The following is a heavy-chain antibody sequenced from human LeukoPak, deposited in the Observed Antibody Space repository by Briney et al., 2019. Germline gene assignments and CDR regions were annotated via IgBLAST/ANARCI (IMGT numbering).Heavy chain of an antibody. CDR1: GFTFTKFW. Sequence: GGSLRLSCEASGFTFTKFWMSWVRQAPGKGLEWVANIQEDGKKENYVDSVRGRFTISRDNAKNSIYLQMNSLRVEDTAVYYCARVGTTPDYYYYMDVWGKGTTVTISS. J-gene: IGHJ6*03. D-gene: IGHD1-1*01. V-gene: IGHV3-7*01. CDR3: ARVGTTPDYYYYMDV. CDR2: IQEDGKKE.